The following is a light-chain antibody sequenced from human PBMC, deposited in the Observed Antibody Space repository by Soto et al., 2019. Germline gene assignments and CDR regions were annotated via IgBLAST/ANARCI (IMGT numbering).Light chain of an antibody. CDR3: QQFRGT. V-gene: IGKV1-5*01. CDR1: QGISNW. Sequence: DIKMTQSPSTLSASVGDRVTITCRASQGISNWLAWYQQKPGKAPKLLIYDASTLESGVPSRFSGSGSVTEFTLTIRSQQPDDFATYYCQQFRGTFGQGTKVDIK. J-gene: IGKJ1*01. CDR2: DAS.